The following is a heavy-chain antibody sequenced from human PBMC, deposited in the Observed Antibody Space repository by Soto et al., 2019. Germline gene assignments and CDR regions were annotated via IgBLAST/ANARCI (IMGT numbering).Heavy chain of an antibody. V-gene: IGHV2-5*02. Sequence: QITLKESGPTLVKPTQTLTLTCSFSGFSLSTSGVGVAWIRQPPGKALELLALIYWDDDKRYSPSLKSRLTITKDSSKNQVVLTMTNMDPVDTATYYCAHHSGYNYGLNDFDIWGQGTMVTVSS. CDR1: GFSLSTSGVG. D-gene: IGHD5-18*01. CDR3: AHHSGYNYGLNDFDI. J-gene: IGHJ3*02. CDR2: IYWDDDK.